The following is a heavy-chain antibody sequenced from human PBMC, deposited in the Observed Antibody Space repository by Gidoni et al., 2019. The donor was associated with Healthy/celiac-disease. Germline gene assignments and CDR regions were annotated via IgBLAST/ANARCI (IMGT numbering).Heavy chain of an antibody. J-gene: IGHJ6*02. D-gene: IGHD6-13*01. CDR1: GFTFSSYA. Sequence: EVQLLESGGGLVQPGGSLRLSCAASGFTFSSYAMSWVRQAPGKGLEWVSAISGSGGSTYYADSVKCRFTISRDNSKNTLYLQMNSLRAEDTAVYYCAKDGGIAAADKGGEDYYYGMDVWGQGTTVTVSS. CDR3: AKDGGIAAADKGGEDYYYGMDV. CDR2: ISGSGGST. V-gene: IGHV3-23*01.